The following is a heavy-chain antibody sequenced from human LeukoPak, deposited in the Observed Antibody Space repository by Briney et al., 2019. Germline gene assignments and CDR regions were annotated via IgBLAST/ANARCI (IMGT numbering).Heavy chain of an antibody. CDR3: AKGRGYDSRNAFDI. D-gene: IGHD3-22*01. J-gene: IGHJ3*02. CDR1: GFTFDDYA. V-gene: IGHV3-9*01. CDR2: ISWNSGSI. Sequence: QPGRSLRLSCAASGFTFDDYAMHWVRQAPGKGLEWVSGISWNSGSIGYADSVKGRFPISRDNAKNSLYLKMNSLRAEDTALYYCAKGRGYDSRNAFDIWGQGTMVTVSS.